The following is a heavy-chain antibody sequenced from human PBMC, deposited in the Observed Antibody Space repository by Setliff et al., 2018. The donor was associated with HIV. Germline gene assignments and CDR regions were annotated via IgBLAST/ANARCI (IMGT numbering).Heavy chain of an antibody. Sequence: GGSLRLSCVASGFTFSNYAMHWVRQAPGKGLEWVTVISYDESNKYYRDSVKGRFTVSRENSKNTVFLEMNSLRPEDTAIYYCTTGILLDIVATIDYWGQGTLVTVSS. J-gene: IGHJ4*02. CDR2: ISYDESNK. CDR3: TTGILLDIVATIDY. CDR1: GFTFSNYA. V-gene: IGHV3-30*10. D-gene: IGHD5-12*01.